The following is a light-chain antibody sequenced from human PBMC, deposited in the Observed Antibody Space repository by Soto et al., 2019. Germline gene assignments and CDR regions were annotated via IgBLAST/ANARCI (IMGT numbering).Light chain of an antibody. V-gene: IGKV3-15*01. CDR1: QSVGTK. CDR2: GAS. J-gene: IGKJ1*01. Sequence: IVTTQSPATLSVSPGERANLSCRASQSVGTKLAWYQQTPGQAPRLLIYGASNRATGVPARISGSVSGTEFTLTIASLQSEDFAVYYCQQYGSSGTFGQGTKVDIK. CDR3: QQYGSSGT.